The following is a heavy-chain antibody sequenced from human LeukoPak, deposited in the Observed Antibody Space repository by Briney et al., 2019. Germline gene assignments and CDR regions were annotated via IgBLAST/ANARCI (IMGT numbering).Heavy chain of an antibody. CDR2: ISGSGGST. J-gene: IGHJ3*02. CDR1: GFAFSSYG. CDR3: AKSDYGSGSRVAFDI. Sequence: GGSLRLSCAASGFAFSSYGMTWVRQAPGKGLEWVSTISGSGGSTYYADSVKGRFTISRDNSKNTLYLQMNSLRAEDTAVYYCAKSDYGSGSRVAFDIWGQGTMVTVSS. D-gene: IGHD3-10*01. V-gene: IGHV3-23*01.